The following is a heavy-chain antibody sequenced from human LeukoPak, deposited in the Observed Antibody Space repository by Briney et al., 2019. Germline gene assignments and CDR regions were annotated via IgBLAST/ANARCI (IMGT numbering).Heavy chain of an antibody. CDR1: GYTFTNYD. V-gene: IGHV1-8*01. Sequence: ASVKLSCKASGYTFTNYDINWVRQATGQGPEWMGWMNPKSGNTGYAQKFQGRVTMTRNTSISTAYMELSRLRSDDTAVYYCAREVLLWFGELPDWGQGTLVTVSS. CDR2: MNPKSGNT. CDR3: AREVLLWFGELPD. D-gene: IGHD3-10*01. J-gene: IGHJ4*02.